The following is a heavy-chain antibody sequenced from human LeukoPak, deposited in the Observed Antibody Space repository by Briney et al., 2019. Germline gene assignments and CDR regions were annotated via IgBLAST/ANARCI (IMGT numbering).Heavy chain of an antibody. Sequence: SETLSLTCTVSGGSISSGDYYWSWIRQPPGKGLEWIGYIYYSGSTYYNPSLKSRVTISVDTSKNQFSLKLSSVTAADTAVYYCARRGDGYNYDFDYWGQGTLVTVSS. CDR3: ARRGDGYNYDFDY. CDR1: GGSISSGDYY. V-gene: IGHV4-30-4*01. J-gene: IGHJ4*02. D-gene: IGHD5-24*01. CDR2: IYYSGST.